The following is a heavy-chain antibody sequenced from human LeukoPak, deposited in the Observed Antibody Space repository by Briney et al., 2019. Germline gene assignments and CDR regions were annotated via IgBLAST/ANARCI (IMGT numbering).Heavy chain of an antibody. CDR3: ARDWGIAAAGPLFDY. D-gene: IGHD6-13*01. Sequence: SETLSLTCTVSGVSISSYYWSWIRQPPGKRLEWIGYIYYSGSTNYNPSLKSRVTISVDTSKNQFSLKLSSVTAADTAVYYCARDWGIAAAGPLFDYWGQGTLVTVSS. CDR1: GVSISSYY. V-gene: IGHV4-59*01. CDR2: IYYSGST. J-gene: IGHJ4*02.